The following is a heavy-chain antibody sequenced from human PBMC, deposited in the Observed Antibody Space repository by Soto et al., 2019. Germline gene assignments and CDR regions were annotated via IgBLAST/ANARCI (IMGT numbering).Heavy chain of an antibody. Sequence: QVQLVESGGGVVQPGRSLRLSCAASGFTFSSYGIHWVRQPPGKGLEWVAVISYDGSKEYYADSVKGRLTISRDNSRNTLYLQMNSLRAEDTAVYYCAKGFGYKNLWSGSSREPGEENYFDYWGQGTLVTVSS. V-gene: IGHV3-30*18. J-gene: IGHJ4*02. CDR2: ISYDGSKE. CDR1: GFTFSSYG. D-gene: IGHD3-3*01. CDR3: AKGFGYKNLWSGSSREPGEENYFDY.